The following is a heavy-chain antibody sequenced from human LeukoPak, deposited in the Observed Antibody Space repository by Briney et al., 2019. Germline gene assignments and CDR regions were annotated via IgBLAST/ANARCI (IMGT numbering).Heavy chain of an antibody. CDR1: RFTFSSYT. D-gene: IGHD2-21*01. Sequence: PGGSLRLSCAASRFTFSSYTMSWVRQAPGKGLEWVSAISGSGDTTYYADSVKGRFTISRDNSKNTLYLQMNSPRAEDTAVYYCAKEPLYYYWGQGTLVTVSS. CDR2: ISGSGDTT. V-gene: IGHV3-23*01. CDR3: AKEPLYYY. J-gene: IGHJ4*02.